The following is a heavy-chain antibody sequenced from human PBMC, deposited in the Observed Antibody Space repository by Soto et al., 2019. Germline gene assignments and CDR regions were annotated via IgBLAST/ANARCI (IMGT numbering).Heavy chain of an antibody. CDR1: GFTVSSNY. J-gene: IGHJ4*02. CDR2: IYSNGST. CDR3: AATRLGY. D-gene: IGHD5-12*01. Sequence: EVQLVESGGGLVQPGGSLRLSCAASGFTVSSNYMSWVRQAPGKGLEWVSVIYSNGSTYYADPVKGRFTISRHNSKNSLYLQRNSRRAEDTAVYDCAATRLGYWGQGTLVTVSS. V-gene: IGHV3-53*04.